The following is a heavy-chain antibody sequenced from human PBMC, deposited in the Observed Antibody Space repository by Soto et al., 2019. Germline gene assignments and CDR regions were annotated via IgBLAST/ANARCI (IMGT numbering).Heavy chain of an antibody. J-gene: IGHJ4*02. Sequence: QVQLVESGGGVVQPGRSLRLSCAASAFTFSNYEMHWVRQAPGKGLEWVAIISYDENIKYYADSVKGRFTISRDKSKNTLYLQMNSLRPEDTAVYFCARGDDTSGYYNAFDHWGQGTLVTVSS. D-gene: IGHD3-22*01. CDR3: ARGDDTSGYYNAFDH. CDR2: ISYDENIK. CDR1: AFTFSNYE. V-gene: IGHV3-30*03.